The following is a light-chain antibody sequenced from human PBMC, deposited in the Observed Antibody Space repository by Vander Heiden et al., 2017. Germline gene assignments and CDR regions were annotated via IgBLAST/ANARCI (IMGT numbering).Light chain of an antibody. J-gene: IGKJ1*01. CDR2: WAS. CDR3: QQYDSTPRT. Sequence: DIVMTQSPDSLAVSLGERATINCKSSQSVLYSSNNKNYLAWLQQKPGQPPKLLIYWASTRESGVPDRFSGSGSGTDFTLTISSLQAEDVAVYYCQQYDSTPRTFGQGTKVEIK. CDR1: QSVLYSSNNKNY. V-gene: IGKV4-1*01.